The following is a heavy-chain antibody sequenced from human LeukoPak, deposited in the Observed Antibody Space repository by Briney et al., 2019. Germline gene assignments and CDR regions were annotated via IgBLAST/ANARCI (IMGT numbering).Heavy chain of an antibody. CDR3: ARTYYGSGSYYNDH. CDR1: GGSLSGFY. CDR2: VYYSGST. Sequence: SETLSLTCTVSGGSLSGFYWSWIRQPPGKGLEWIGYVYYSGSTTYNPSLKSRVTIAVDTSKNQFSLKLSSVIAADTAVYYCARTYYGSGSYYNDHWGQGTLVTVSS. V-gene: IGHV4-59*12. D-gene: IGHD3-10*01. J-gene: IGHJ4*02.